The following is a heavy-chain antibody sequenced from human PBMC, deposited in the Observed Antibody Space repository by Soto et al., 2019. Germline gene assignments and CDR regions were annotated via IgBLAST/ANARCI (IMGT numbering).Heavy chain of an antibody. CDR2: ISNDGSNT. Sequence: QVHLVESGGGVVQPGRSLRLSCAASGFTFSSYGMHWVRQAPGKGLEWVAVISNDGSNTYYADSVKGRFTISRDNSKNTVYLQMNSLRAEDTAAYYGATTMIQLWRYYFDHWGQGTQVTVSS. V-gene: IGHV3-30*03. CDR3: ATTMIQLWRYYFDH. D-gene: IGHD5-18*01. CDR1: GFTFSSYG. J-gene: IGHJ4*02.